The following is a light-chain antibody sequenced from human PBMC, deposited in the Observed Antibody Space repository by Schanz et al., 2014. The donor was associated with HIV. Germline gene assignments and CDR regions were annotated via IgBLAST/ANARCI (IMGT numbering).Light chain of an antibody. CDR3: QSYDSSLSGYV. V-gene: IGLV1-40*01. J-gene: IGLJ1*01. Sequence: QSVLTQPPSVSGAPGQRVTISCTGSRSNIGAGYDVHWYQQLPGTAPKLLIYGNNNRPSGVPDRFSGSKSGTSASLAITGLQPEDEADYYCQSYDSSLSGYVFGTGTKVTVL. CDR1: RSNIGAGYD. CDR2: GNN.